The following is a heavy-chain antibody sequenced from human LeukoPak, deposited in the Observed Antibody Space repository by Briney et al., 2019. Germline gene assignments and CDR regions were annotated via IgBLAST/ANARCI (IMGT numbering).Heavy chain of an antibody. J-gene: IGHJ3*02. V-gene: IGHV4-39*01. CDR2: IYYSGST. CDR3: ARTDPSDAFDI. Sequence: SETLSLTCTVSGGSISSSSYYWGWIRQPPGKGLEWIGSIYYSGSTYYNPSLKSRVTISVDTSKNQFSLKLSSVTAADTAAYYCARTDPSDAFDIWGQGTMVTVSS. CDR1: GGSISSSSYY.